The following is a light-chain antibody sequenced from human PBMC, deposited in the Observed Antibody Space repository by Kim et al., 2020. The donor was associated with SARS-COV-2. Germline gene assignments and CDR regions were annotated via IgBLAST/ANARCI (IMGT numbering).Light chain of an antibody. J-gene: IGLJ2*01. V-gene: IGLV6-57*03. CDR3: QSYNRDNVL. Sequence: QTVAISCARSSGSIDDTYVQWYQRRPGGVPTTVIYEDDQRPSGVSDRFSGSIDNSSNSASLTISGLRTEDEADYYCQSYNRDNVLFGGGTQLTVL. CDR1: SGSIDDTY. CDR2: EDD.